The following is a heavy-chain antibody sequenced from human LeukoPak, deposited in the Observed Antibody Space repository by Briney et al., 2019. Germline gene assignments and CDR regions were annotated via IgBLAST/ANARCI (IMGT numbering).Heavy chain of an antibody. Sequence: GGSLRLSCAAPGFTFSKYWMLWLRQAPGKGLERVSRINTDGTVTTYADSVKGRFTVSRDNADNTMFLQMNSVRDEDTAVYYCATKQWLAPPPDSWGQGTPVTVSS. CDR2: INTDGTVT. CDR3: ATKQWLAPPPDS. J-gene: IGHJ4*02. CDR1: GFTFSKYW. V-gene: IGHV3-74*01. D-gene: IGHD6-19*01.